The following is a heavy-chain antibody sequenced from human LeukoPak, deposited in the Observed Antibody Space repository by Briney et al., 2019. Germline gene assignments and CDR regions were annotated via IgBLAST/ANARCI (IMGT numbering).Heavy chain of an antibody. V-gene: IGHV3-21*06. Sequence: GGSLRLSCAASGFSFSSYRMNWVRQAPGKGLEWVSSVSSSGDYIHYADSVKGRFTISRDNSKNSLYLQMNSLRAEDTAVYYCARALIGYYFDYWGQGTLVTVSS. CDR1: GFSFSSYR. J-gene: IGHJ4*02. CDR3: ARALIGYYFDY. CDR2: VSSSGDYI. D-gene: IGHD2-8*01.